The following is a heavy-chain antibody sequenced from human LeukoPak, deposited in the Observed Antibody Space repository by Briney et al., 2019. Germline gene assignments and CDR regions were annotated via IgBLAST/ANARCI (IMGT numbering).Heavy chain of an antibody. CDR2: ISSSSSYI. D-gene: IGHD3-16*02. CDR1: GFTFSSYS. CDR3: ARDGGSYLRMHDY. V-gene: IGHV3-21*01. Sequence: GGSLRLSCAASGFTFSSYSMNWVRQAPGKGLEWVSSISSSSSYIYYADSVKGRFTISRDNAKNSLYLQMNSLRAEDTAVYYCARDGGSYLRMHDYWGQGTLVTVSS. J-gene: IGHJ4*02.